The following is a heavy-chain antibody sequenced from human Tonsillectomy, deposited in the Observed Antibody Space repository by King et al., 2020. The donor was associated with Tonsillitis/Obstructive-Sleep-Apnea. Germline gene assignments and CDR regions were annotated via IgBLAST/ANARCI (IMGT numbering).Heavy chain of an antibody. CDR3: AREMTTDAFDI. V-gene: IGHV4-34*01. D-gene: IGHD1-1*01. J-gene: IGHJ3*02. CDR1: GGSFSGYY. CDR2: IDHTGST. Sequence: VQLQQWGAGLLKPSETLSLTCAVYGGSFSGYYWSWFRQPPGKGLEWIGEIDHTGSTNYNPSLKSRVTISADTSRTQFSLNLSSVTAADTAVYYCAREMTTDAFDIWGQGTMVTVSS.